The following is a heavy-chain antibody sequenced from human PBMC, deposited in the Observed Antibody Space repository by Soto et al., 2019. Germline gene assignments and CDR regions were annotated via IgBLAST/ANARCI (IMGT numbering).Heavy chain of an antibody. CDR3: ARANYDILTGYSDY. J-gene: IGHJ4*02. Sequence: GGSLRLSCAASGFTFSDFYMTWIRQAPGKGLEWVSYISNSGSTIYYSDSVKGRFTISRDNAKNSLYLQMNSLRAEDTAMYYCARANYDILTGYSDYWGQGTLVTVSS. CDR2: ISNSGSTI. CDR1: GFTFSDFY. D-gene: IGHD3-9*01. V-gene: IGHV3-11*01.